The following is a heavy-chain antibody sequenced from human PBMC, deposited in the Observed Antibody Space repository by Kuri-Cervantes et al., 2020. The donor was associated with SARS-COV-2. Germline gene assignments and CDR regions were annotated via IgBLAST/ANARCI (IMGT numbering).Heavy chain of an antibody. J-gene: IGHJ4*02. CDR2: ISSSSSYI. D-gene: IGHD3-10*01. CDR1: GFTFSSYS. V-gene: IGHV3-21*01. CDR3: ARGITMVRGVIDY. Sequence: GGSLRLSCAASGFTFSSYSMNWVRQAPGRGLEWVSSISSSSSYIYYADSVKGRFTTSRDNAKNSLYLQMNSLRAEDTAVYYCARGITMVRGVIDYWGQGTLVTVSS.